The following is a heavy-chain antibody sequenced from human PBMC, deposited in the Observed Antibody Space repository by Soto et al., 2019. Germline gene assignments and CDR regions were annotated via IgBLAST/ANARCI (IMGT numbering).Heavy chain of an antibody. Sequence: SETLSLTCTVSGGSISSYYWSWIRQPPGKGLEWIGEIYHSGSTNYNPSLKSRVTISVDKSKNQFSLKLSSVTAADTAVYYCARVSGSYYYGMDVWGQGTTVTAP. CDR1: GGSISSYY. CDR2: IYHSGST. CDR3: ARVSGSYYYGMDV. D-gene: IGHD1-26*01. J-gene: IGHJ6*02. V-gene: IGHV4-59*12.